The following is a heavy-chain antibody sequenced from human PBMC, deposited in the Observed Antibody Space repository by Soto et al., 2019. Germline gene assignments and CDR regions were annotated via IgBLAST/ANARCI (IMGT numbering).Heavy chain of an antibody. Sequence: GGSLRLSCAASGFTFSSYGMHWVRQAPGKGLEWVAVISYDGSNKYYADSVKGRFTISRDNSKNTLYLQMNSLRAEDTAVYYCAKEVEGAVHYDILTGYYYYYYYGMDVWGQGTTVTVSS. CDR3: AKEVEGAVHYDILTGYYYYYYYGMDV. CDR2: ISYDGSNK. CDR1: GFTFSSYG. J-gene: IGHJ6*02. D-gene: IGHD3-9*01. V-gene: IGHV3-30*18.